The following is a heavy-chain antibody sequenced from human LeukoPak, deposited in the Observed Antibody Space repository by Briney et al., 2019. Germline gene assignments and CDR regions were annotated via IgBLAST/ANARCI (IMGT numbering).Heavy chain of an antibody. D-gene: IGHD3-10*01. CDR2: IYSGGST. Sequence: GGSLRLSCAASGFTVSSNYMSWVRQAPGKGLEWVSVIYSGGSTYYADSVKGRFTISRDNSKNTLYLQMNSLRAEDTAVYYCARETGSTLNFDYWGQGTLVTVSS. CDR3: ARETGSTLNFDY. V-gene: IGHV3-66*01. J-gene: IGHJ4*02. CDR1: GFTVSSNY.